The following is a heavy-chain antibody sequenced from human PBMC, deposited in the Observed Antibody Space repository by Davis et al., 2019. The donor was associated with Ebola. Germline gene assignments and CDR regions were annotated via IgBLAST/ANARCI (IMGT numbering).Heavy chain of an antibody. V-gene: IGHV3-48*02. CDR2: ISSSSSTI. D-gene: IGHD6-19*01. CDR3: ARDRSALLSRWLVRGEEYFDY. Sequence: PGGSLRLSCAASGFPFSSYSMNWVRQAPGKGLEWVSYISSSSSTIYYADSVKGRFTISRDNAKNSLYLQMNSLRDEDTAVYYCARDRSALLSRWLVRGEEYFDYWGQGTLVTVSS. J-gene: IGHJ4*02. CDR1: GFPFSSYS.